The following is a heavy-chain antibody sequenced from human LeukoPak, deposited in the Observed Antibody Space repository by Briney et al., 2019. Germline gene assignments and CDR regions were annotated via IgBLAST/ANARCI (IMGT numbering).Heavy chain of an antibody. J-gene: IGHJ5*02. CDR2: IYTSGNT. Sequence: PSETLSLTCTVSGGSISSYYWSWIRQPPGKGLEWIGRIYTSGNTNYNPSLKSRVTMLVDTSKNQFSLKLSSVTAADTAVYYCARVGGLESQQLTLDNWFDPWGQGTLVTVSS. V-gene: IGHV4-4*07. CDR1: GGSISSYY. CDR3: ARVGGLESQQLTLDNWFDP. D-gene: IGHD6-13*01.